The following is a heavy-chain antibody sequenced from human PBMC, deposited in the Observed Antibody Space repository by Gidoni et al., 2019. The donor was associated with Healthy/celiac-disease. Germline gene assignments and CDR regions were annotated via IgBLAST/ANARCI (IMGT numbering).Heavy chain of an antibody. J-gene: IGHJ5*02. V-gene: IGHV3-49*05. CDR1: GFTFGAYA. CDR2: IRSKAYGGTT. Sequence: EVQLVESGGGLVKPGRSLRLSCTASGFTFGAYAMSWFRQAPGKGLEWVGFIRSKAYGGTTEYAASVKGRFTISRDDSKSIAYLQMNSLKTEDTAVYYCTRSGSSWYCDWFDPWGQGTLVTVSS. CDR3: TRSGSSWYCDWFDP. D-gene: IGHD6-13*01.